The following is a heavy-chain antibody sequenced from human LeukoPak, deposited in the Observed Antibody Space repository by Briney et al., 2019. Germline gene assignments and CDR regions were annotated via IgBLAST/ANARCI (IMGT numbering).Heavy chain of an antibody. CDR1: GYTFTGYY. CDR2: INPNSGGT. V-gene: IGHV1-2*02. D-gene: IGHD2-15*01. Sequence: ASVTVSCKSSGYTFTGYYMHWVRQAPGQGLEWMGWINPNSGGTNYAQKFQGRVTMTRDTSIGTAYMELSRLRSDDTAVYYCARTRGDIVVGDAFDIWGQGTMVTVSS. CDR3: ARTRGDIVVGDAFDI. J-gene: IGHJ3*02.